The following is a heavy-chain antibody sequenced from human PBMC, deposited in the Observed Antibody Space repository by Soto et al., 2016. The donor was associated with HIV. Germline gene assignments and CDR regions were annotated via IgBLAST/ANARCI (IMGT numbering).Heavy chain of an antibody. CDR2: IYYTGTT. Sequence: QVQLQESGPGLVKPSQTLSLTCTVSGASITTGGYYWTWIRQLPSKGLEWIGYIYYTGTTSYNPSLRSRLTILVDTSKNQFSLKLNSVTAADTAVYFCARADYGXSILPYWYFDLWGLAAWSLSPX. CDR3: ARADYGXSILPYWYFDL. V-gene: IGHV4-31*03. CDR1: GASITTGGYY. J-gene: IGHJ2*01. D-gene: IGHD4-17*01.